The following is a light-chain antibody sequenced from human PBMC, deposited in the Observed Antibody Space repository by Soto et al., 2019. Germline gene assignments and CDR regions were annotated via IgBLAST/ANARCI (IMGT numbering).Light chain of an antibody. CDR3: QQYGNSPIT. J-gene: IGKJ5*01. CDR1: QSLTNHY. CDR2: GTS. Sequence: ENVLTQSPGTLSLSPGDRATLFCSARQSLTNHYIAWLQQMLGQAPRLLTYGTSRRATGIPDRFSGSGSGTDFTLTISRLEPEDFAVYYCQQYGNSPITFGQGTRLEIK. V-gene: IGKV3-20*01.